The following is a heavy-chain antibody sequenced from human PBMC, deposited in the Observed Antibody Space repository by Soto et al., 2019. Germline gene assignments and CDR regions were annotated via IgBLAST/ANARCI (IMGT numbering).Heavy chain of an antibody. V-gene: IGHV3-7*01. CDR3: ALGALRSLDWALDY. D-gene: IGHD3-9*01. CDR2: IKEDGSEK. Sequence: GGSLRLSCVASGFTLSSYWMSWVRQAPGRGREWVANIKEDGSEKYYVDSVKGRFTISRDNAKNPLYLQMNSLRAEDTAVYYCALGALRSLDWALDYWGQGTLVTVSS. CDR1: GFTLSSYW. J-gene: IGHJ4*02.